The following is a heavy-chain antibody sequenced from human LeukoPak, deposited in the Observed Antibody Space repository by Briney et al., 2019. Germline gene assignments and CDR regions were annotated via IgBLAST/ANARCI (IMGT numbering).Heavy chain of an antibody. CDR3: AREIELDLAAVYYYYMDV. J-gene: IGHJ6*03. V-gene: IGHV4-34*01. CDR2: INHSGST. CDR1: GGSFSGYY. D-gene: IGHD6-13*01. Sequence: SETLSLTCAVYGGSFSGYYWSWIRQPPGKGLEWIGEINHSGSTNYNPSLKSRVTISVDTSKNQFSLKLSSVTAADTAVYYCAREIELDLAAVYYYYMDVWGKGTTVTVSS.